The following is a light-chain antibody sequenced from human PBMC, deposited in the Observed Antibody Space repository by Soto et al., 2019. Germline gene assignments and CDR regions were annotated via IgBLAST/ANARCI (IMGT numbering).Light chain of an antibody. CDR3: SSYAGSNGV. V-gene: IGLV2-8*01. J-gene: IGLJ1*01. CDR1: SSDVGGYNY. CDR2: EVS. Sequence: QSALTQPPSASGSPGQSVTIPCTGTSSDVGGYNYVSWYQQHPGKAPKLMIYEVSKRPSGVPDRFSGSKSGNTASLTVSGLQAEDEADYYCSSYAGSNGVFGTGTKVTVL.